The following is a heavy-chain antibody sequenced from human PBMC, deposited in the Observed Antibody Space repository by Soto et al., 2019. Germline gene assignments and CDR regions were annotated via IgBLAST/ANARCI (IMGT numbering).Heavy chain of an antibody. CDR1: GFTFSSYG. Sequence: GGSLRLSCAASGFTFSSYGMHWVRQAPGKGLEWVAVISYDGSNKYYADSVKGRFTISRDNSKNTLYLQMNSLRAEDTAVYYCAKTYSGYDNDYFDYWGQGTLVTVSS. CDR2: ISYDGSNK. V-gene: IGHV3-30*18. J-gene: IGHJ4*02. D-gene: IGHD5-12*01. CDR3: AKTYSGYDNDYFDY.